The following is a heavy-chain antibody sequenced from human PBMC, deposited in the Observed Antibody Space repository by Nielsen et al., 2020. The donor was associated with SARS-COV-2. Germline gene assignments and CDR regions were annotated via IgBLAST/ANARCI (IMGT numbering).Heavy chain of an antibody. J-gene: IGHJ6*03. V-gene: IGHV4-31*03. CDR3: ARDSPFYYMDV. Sequence: SETLSLTCTVSGGSLNSGGHFWSWVRQFPGTGLQWIGHIYYSGDTYYNPSLRSRVSISLDTSQNQFSLNLGSVTAADTAVYYCARDSPFYYMDVWGKGTTVTVSS. CDR1: GGSLNSGGHF. CDR2: IYYSGDT.